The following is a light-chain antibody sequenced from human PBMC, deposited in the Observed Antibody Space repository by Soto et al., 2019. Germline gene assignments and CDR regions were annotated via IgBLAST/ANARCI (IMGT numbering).Light chain of an antibody. Sequence: QSALTQPPSASGSPGQSVTIFCTGTSSDVGGYNYVSWYQQHPGKAPKLMIYEVSKRPSWVPDRFSGSKSGNTASLTVSGLQAEDEADYYCSSYAGSNNLGVFGTGTKVTVL. CDR1: SSDVGGYNY. J-gene: IGLJ1*01. V-gene: IGLV2-8*01. CDR3: SSYAGSNNLGV. CDR2: EVS.